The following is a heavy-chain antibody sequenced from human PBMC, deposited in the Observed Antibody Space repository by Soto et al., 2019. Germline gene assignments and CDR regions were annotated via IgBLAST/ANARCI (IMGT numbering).Heavy chain of an antibody. CDR2: ISYDGSNK. Sequence: PGGSLRLSCAASGFTFSSYAMHWVRQAPGKGLEWVAVISYDGSNKYYADSVKGRFTISRDNSKNTLYLQMNSLRAEDTAVYYCAKVGSDIVVVPAATYYYYYMDVWGKGTTVTVSS. V-gene: IGHV3-30-3*01. D-gene: IGHD2-2*01. CDR1: GFTFSSYA. J-gene: IGHJ6*03. CDR3: AKVGSDIVVVPAATYYYYYMDV.